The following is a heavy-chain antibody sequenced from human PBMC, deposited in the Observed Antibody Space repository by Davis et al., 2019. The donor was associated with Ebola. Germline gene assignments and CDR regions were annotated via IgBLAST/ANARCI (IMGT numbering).Heavy chain of an antibody. Sequence: GGSLRLSCAASGFTFSSYEMNWVRQAPGKGLEWVSYISSNSGTIYYADSVKGRFTISRDNAKNSLYLQMNGLRAEDTAVYYCVRDYGRGWSSFYYYMDVWGKGTTVTVSS. CDR2: ISSNSGTI. CDR3: VRDYGRGWSSFYYYMDV. J-gene: IGHJ6*03. D-gene: IGHD3-10*01. CDR1: GFTFSSYE. V-gene: IGHV3-48*03.